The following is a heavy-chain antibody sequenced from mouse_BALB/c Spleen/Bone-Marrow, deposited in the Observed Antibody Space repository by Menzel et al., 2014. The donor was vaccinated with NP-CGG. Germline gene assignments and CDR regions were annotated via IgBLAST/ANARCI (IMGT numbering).Heavy chain of an antibody. CDR2: INPYNGGT. D-gene: IGHD2-4*01. CDR1: GYSFTGYT. CDR3: ARRGLQQGGDY. Sequence: VQLQQSGPELVKPGASMKISCKASGYSFTGYTMNWVKQSHGKNLEWIGLINPYNGGTSYNQKFKGKATLTVDKSSSTANVEVHGQAYEDSAIYYCARRGLQQGGDYWGQGTTLTVSS. J-gene: IGHJ2*01. V-gene: IGHV1-18*01.